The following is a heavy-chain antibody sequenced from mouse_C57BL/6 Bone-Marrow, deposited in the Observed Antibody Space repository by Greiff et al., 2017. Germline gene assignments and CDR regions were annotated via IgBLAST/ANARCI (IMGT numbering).Heavy chain of an antibody. CDR1: GYTFTSYG. V-gene: IGHV1-81*01. D-gene: IGHD1-1*01. CDR3: ARYYFYAMDY. J-gene: IGHJ4*01. CDR2: IYPRSGNN. Sequence: QVQLQQSGAELARPGASVKLSCKASGYTFTSYGISWVKQRTGQGLEWIGEIYPRSGNNYYNEKFKGKATLTVDKSSSTAYMELRSLTSEASAVXFCARYYFYAMDYWGQGTSVTVSS.